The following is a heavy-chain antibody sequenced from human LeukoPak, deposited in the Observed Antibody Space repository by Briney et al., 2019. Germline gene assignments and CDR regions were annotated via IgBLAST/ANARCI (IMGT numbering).Heavy chain of an antibody. Sequence: GGSLRLSCAASGFTFSSYEMNWVRQAPGKGLEWVAFIRYDGSNEFYVDSVKGRFTISRDNSMNTLNLQMSSLRPEDTAVYYCARSVAGITWFDPWGQGTLVTVSS. CDR1: GFTFSSYE. CDR2: IRYDGSNE. CDR3: ARSVAGITWFDP. D-gene: IGHD6-19*01. J-gene: IGHJ5*02. V-gene: IGHV3-30*02.